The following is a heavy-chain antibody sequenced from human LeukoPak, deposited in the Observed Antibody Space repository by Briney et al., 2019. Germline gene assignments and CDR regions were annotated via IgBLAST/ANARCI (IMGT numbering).Heavy chain of an antibody. CDR3: ARVVVPAAMESLYFDY. J-gene: IGHJ4*02. V-gene: IGHV1-69*01. D-gene: IGHD2-2*01. CDR2: IIPIFGTA. CDR1: GGTFSSYA. Sequence: ASVKVSCXASGGTFSSYAISWVRRARGQGLEWMGGIIPIFGTANYAQKFQGRVTITADESTSTAYMELSSLRSEDTAVYYCARVVVPAAMESLYFDYWGQGTLVTVSS.